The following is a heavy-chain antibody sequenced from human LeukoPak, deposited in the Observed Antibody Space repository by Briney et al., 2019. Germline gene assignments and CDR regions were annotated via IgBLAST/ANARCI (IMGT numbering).Heavy chain of an antibody. CDR2: IYTSGST. Sequence: SETLSLTCTVSGGSISSGSYYWSWIRQPAGKGLEWIGRIYTSGSTNYNPSLKSRVTISVDTSKNQFSLKLSSVTAADTAVYYCAREDGYQLLYSSYYYYYMDVWGKGTTVTVSS. CDR1: GGSISSGSYY. J-gene: IGHJ6*03. CDR3: AREDGYQLLYSSYYYYYMDV. D-gene: IGHD2-2*02. V-gene: IGHV4-61*02.